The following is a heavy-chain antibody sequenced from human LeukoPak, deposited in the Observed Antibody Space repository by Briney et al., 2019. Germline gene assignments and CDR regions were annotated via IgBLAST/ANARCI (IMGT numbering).Heavy chain of an antibody. CDR1: GGSFISYA. V-gene: IGHV1-69*01. Sequence: GSSVKVSCKASGGSFISYAISWVRQAPGQGLEWMGGIIPIFGTANYAQKFQGRVTITADESTSTAYMELSSLRSEDTAVYYCAREGSIGYYPYWGQGILVTVSS. D-gene: IGHD3-22*01. CDR2: IIPIFGTA. J-gene: IGHJ4*02. CDR3: AREGSIGYYPY.